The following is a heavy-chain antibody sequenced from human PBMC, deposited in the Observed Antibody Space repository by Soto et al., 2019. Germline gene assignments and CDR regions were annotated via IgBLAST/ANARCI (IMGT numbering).Heavy chain of an antibody. CDR2: IYPGDSDT. J-gene: IGHJ6*02. CDR3: ARHLYCSGGSCSRRYYYYGMDV. V-gene: IGHV5-51*01. D-gene: IGHD2-15*01. CDR1: GYSFTNYW. Sequence: GESLKISCKGSGYSFTNYWIGWVRQMPGKGLEWMGIIYPGDSDTKHSPSFQGQVTISADKSISTAYLQWSSLKASDAAMYYCARHLYCSGGSCSRRYYYYGMDVWGQGTTVTVSS.